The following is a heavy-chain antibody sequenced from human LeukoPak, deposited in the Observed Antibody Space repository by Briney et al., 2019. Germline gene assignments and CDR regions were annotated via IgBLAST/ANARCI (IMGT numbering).Heavy chain of an antibody. D-gene: IGHD6-13*01. Sequence: ASVKVSCKASGYTFTDYYMHWVRQAPGQGLEWMGWFNPKSGGTNYAQNFQGRVTMTRHTSISTAYMELSGLRSDDRAVYYCVRDAIAAAGTGGWGQGTLVTVSS. V-gene: IGHV1-2*02. CDR3: VRDAIAAAGTGG. CDR2: FNPKSGGT. J-gene: IGHJ4*02. CDR1: GYTFTDYY.